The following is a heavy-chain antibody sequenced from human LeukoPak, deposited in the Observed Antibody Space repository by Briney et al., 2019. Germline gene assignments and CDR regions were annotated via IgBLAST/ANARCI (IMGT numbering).Heavy chain of an antibody. D-gene: IGHD3-9*01. Sequence: GRSLRLSCAASGFTFSSYAMHWVRQAPGKGLEWVAVISYDGSNKYYADSVKGRFTISRDNSKNTLYLQMNSLRAEDTAVYYCASPLRYFDWPREDAFDIWGQGTMVTVSS. V-gene: IGHV3-30-3*01. CDR3: ASPLRYFDWPREDAFDI. J-gene: IGHJ3*02. CDR2: ISYDGSNK. CDR1: GFTFSSYA.